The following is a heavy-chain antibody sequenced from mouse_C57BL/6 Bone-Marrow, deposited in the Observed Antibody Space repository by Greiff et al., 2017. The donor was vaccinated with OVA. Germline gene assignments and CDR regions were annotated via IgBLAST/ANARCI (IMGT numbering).Heavy chain of an antibody. CDR2: IHPNSGST. V-gene: IGHV1-64*01. J-gene: IGHJ1*03. D-gene: IGHD2-4*01. CDR1: GYTFTSYW. CDR3: ARWGLFYYEYDEDYWYFDV. Sequence: QVQLQQPGAELVKPGASVKLSCKASGYTFTSYWMHWVKQRPGQGLEWIGMIHPNSGSTNYNEKFKSKATLTVDKSSSTAYMQLSSLTSEDSAVYYCARWGLFYYEYDEDYWYFDVWGTGTTVTVSS.